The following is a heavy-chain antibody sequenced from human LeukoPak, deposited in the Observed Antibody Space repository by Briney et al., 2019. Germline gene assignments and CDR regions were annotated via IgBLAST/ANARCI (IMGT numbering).Heavy chain of an antibody. J-gene: IGHJ4*02. D-gene: IGHD3-22*01. CDR3: AKDIRNHNYYYDSSGYYDY. CDR1: GFTFSSYG. Sequence: GGSLRLSCATSGFTFSSYGMTWVRQAPGKGLEWVSVINGSGGRTYYSDSVKGRFTISRDNSKNTLYLQMNTLRAEDTAVYYCAKDIRNHNYYYDSSGYYDYWGQGTLVTVSS. V-gene: IGHV3-23*01. CDR2: INGSGGRT.